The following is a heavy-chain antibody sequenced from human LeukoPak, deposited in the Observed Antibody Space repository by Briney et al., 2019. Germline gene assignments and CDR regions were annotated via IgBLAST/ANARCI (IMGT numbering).Heavy chain of an antibody. CDR3: ARDYFDWPSAVDY. J-gene: IGHJ4*02. CDR1: GFTFSRYW. CDR2: IKQDGSEK. Sequence: GGSLRLSCAASGFTFSRYWMSWVRQAPGKGLEWVANIKQDGSEKDYVDSVKGRFTISRDNAKNSLYLQMNSLTAEDTAVYYCARDYFDWPSAVDYWGQGTLVTVSS. D-gene: IGHD3-9*01. V-gene: IGHV3-7*01.